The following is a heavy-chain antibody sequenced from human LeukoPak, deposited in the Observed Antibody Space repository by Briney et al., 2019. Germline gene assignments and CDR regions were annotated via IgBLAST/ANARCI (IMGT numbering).Heavy chain of an antibody. J-gene: IGHJ4*02. CDR1: GFTFSSYA. V-gene: IGHV4-34*01. CDR3: ARGSLNADIVVVPAAPLDY. Sequence: GSLRLSCAASGFTFSSYAMSWIRQPPGKGLEWIGEINHSGSTNYNPSLKSRVTISVDTSKNQFSLKLSSVTAADTAVYYCARGSLNADIVVVPAAPLDYWGQGTLVTVSS. CDR2: INHSGST. D-gene: IGHD2-2*01.